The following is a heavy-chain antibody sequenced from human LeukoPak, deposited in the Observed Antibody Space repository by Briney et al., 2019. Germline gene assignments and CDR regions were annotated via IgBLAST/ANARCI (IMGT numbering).Heavy chain of an antibody. D-gene: IGHD3-10*01. CDR2: IYYSGST. J-gene: IGHJ6*03. Sequence: SETLSLTCTVSGGSISSYYWSWIRQPPGKGLEWIGYIYYSGSTNYNPSLKSRFTISVDTSKNQFSLKLSSVTAADTAVYYCARSTMVRGVGYYYYMDVWGKGTTVTVSS. V-gene: IGHV4-59*01. CDR3: ARSTMVRGVGYYYYMDV. CDR1: GGSISSYY.